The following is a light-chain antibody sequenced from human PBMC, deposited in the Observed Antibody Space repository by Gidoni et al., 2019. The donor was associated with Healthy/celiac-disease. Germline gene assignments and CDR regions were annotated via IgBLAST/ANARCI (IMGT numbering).Light chain of an antibody. CDR1: QSVSSN. V-gene: IGKV3-15*01. CDR2: GAS. Sequence: IVMTHSPATLSVSPGERATLSCRASQSVSSNLAWYQQKPGQAPRLLIYGASTRATGIPARFSGSGSGTEFTLTISSLQSEDFAVYYCQQYNNWPPYTFGQXTKLEIK. J-gene: IGKJ2*01. CDR3: QQYNNWPPYT.